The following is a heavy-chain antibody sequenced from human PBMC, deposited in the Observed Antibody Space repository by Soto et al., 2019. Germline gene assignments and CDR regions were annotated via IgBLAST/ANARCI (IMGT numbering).Heavy chain of an antibody. V-gene: IGHV3-48*03. CDR1: GFTFSSYE. Sequence: GGSLRLSCAASGFTFSSYEMNWVRQAPGKGLEWVSYISSSGSTIYYADSVKGRFTIYRDNAKNSLYLQMNSLRAEDTAVYYCARRGNYDFWSGYLTPPDYWGQGTLVTVSS. J-gene: IGHJ4*02. CDR3: ARRGNYDFWSGYLTPPDY. CDR2: ISSSGSTI. D-gene: IGHD3-3*01.